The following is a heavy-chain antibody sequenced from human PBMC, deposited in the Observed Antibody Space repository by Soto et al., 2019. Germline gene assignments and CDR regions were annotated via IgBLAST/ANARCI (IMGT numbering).Heavy chain of an antibody. D-gene: IGHD3-3*01. V-gene: IGHV3-23*01. CDR3: AKLGLYDFWSGYPTQNWFDP. Sequence: GGSLRLSCAASGFTFSNYAMSWVRQAPGKGLEWVSIISGSGDSPYYADSVKGRFTISRDNSKNTLYLQMNSLRAEDTAVYYCAKLGLYDFWSGYPTQNWFDPWGQGTLVTVSS. J-gene: IGHJ5*02. CDR1: GFTFSNYA. CDR2: ISGSGDSP.